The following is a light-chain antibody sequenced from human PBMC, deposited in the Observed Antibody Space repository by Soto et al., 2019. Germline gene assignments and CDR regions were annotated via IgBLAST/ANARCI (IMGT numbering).Light chain of an antibody. Sequence: QSVLTQPPSVSGAPGQRVTIVCTGSTSNIGEGYPVNGYRHLPGPAPKLLPSGHSHRPSGVPDRLSASRSGTSASLNVTGLQVEDEADYYCQSYDSGLGGLIFGAGTKLTVL. V-gene: IGLV1-40*01. CDR3: QSYDSGLGGLI. CDR2: GHS. CDR1: TSNIGEGYP. J-gene: IGLJ2*01.